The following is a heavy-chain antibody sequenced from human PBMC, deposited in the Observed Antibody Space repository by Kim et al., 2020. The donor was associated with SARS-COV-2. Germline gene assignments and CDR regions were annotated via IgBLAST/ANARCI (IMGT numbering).Heavy chain of an antibody. CDR3: AKSGGVTPHIVVVTDFDY. J-gene: IGHJ4*02. D-gene: IGHD2-21*02. Sequence: GGSLRLSCAASGFTFSSYAMSWVRQAPGKGLEWVSAISGSGGSTYYADSVKGRFTISRDNSKNTLYLQMNSLRAEDTAVYYCAKSGGVTPHIVVVTDFDYWGQGTLVTVSS. V-gene: IGHV3-23*01. CDR2: ISGSGGST. CDR1: GFTFSSYA.